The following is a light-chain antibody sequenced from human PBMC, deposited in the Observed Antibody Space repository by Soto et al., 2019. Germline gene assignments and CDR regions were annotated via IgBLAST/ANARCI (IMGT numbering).Light chain of an antibody. Sequence: QSVLTQPPSVSGAPGQRVTISCTGSSSNIGAGYDVHWYQQLPGTAPKLLIYGNSNRPSGVPDRFSGSKSGTSASRASTGLQAEDEADYYCQSYDSSLSGRWVFGGGTKLTVL. CDR1: SSNIGAGYD. CDR3: QSYDSSLSGRWV. J-gene: IGLJ3*02. V-gene: IGLV1-40*01. CDR2: GNS.